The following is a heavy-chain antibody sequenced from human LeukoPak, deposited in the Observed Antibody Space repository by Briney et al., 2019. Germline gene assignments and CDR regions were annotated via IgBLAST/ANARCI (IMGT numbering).Heavy chain of an antibody. Sequence: SETLSLTCTVSGYSISTGYYWDWIRQPPGKGLELIGTFYHGGSTYYNPSLKSRVTISVDTSKNQFSLNLTSVTAADTAVYYCARVRGGSSSGSYYYHYMDVWGKGTTVTISS. V-gene: IGHV4-38-2*02. CDR2: FYHGGST. CDR1: GYSISTGYY. CDR3: ARVRGGSSSGSYYYHYMDV. J-gene: IGHJ6*03. D-gene: IGHD1-26*01.